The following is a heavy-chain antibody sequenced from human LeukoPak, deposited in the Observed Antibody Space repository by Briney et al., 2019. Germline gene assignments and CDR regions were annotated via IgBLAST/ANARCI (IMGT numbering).Heavy chain of an antibody. CDR2: IYSGGST. CDR1: GFTFSSSY. D-gene: IGHD5-12*01. J-gene: IGHJ4*02. Sequence: PGGSLRLSCAASGFTFSSSYMYWVRQAPGKGLEWVSVIYSGGSTYYADSVKGRFTISRDNSKNTLYLQMNSLRAEDTAVYYCAKDRGYPTLFDYWGQGTLVTVSS. V-gene: IGHV3-53*01. CDR3: AKDRGYPTLFDY.